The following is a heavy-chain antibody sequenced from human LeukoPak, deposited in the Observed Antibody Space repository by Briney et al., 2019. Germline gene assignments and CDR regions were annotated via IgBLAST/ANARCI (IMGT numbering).Heavy chain of an antibody. D-gene: IGHD3-10*01. CDR3: ARRPVGTGKNPSRKLLGEYYFDY. Sequence: PSETLSLTCTVSGGSISSSGYYWGWIRQPPGKGLEWIGSIYYSGSTYYNPSLKSRVTISVDTSKNQFSLKLSSVTAADTAVYYCARRPVGTGKNPSRKLLGEYYFDYWGQGTLVTVSS. J-gene: IGHJ4*02. CDR1: GGSISSSGYY. CDR2: IYYSGST. V-gene: IGHV4-39*01.